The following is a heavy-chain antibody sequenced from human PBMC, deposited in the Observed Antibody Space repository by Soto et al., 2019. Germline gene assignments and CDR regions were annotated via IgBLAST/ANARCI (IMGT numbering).Heavy chain of an antibody. CDR2: VNPNNGDT. J-gene: IGHJ4*02. CDR3: ATVSRTGSEIDFDS. D-gene: IGHD1-1*01. CDR1: GYTFSNYD. V-gene: IGHV1-8*01. Sequence: QVQLVQSGAELKKPGASVKVSCKASGYTFSNYDMNWVRQATGQGPEWIGWVNPNNGDTGYAQKFQGRVTLTTDISTTTAYMELTRLRSEDTAIYFWATVSRTGSEIDFDSWGQGPLITVSS.